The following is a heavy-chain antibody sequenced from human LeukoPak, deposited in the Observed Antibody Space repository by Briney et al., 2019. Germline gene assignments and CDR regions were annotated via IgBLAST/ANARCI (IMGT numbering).Heavy chain of an antibody. V-gene: IGHV3-30*18. J-gene: IGHJ4*02. D-gene: IGHD1-26*01. CDR1: GFTFSSYG. Sequence: HPGGSLRLSCAASGFTFSSYGMPWVRQAPGKGLEWVAVISYDGSNKYYADSVKGRFTISRDNSKNTLYLQMNSLRAEDTAVYYCAKDWVDYSGSYYEIDYWGQGTLVTVSS. CDR2: ISYDGSNK. CDR3: AKDWVDYSGSYYEIDY.